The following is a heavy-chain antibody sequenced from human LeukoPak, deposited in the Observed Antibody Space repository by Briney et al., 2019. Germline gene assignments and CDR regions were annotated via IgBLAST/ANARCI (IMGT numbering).Heavy chain of an antibody. V-gene: IGHV4-4*07. D-gene: IGHD3-10*01. J-gene: IGHJ4*02. CDR1: RASISPYY. CDR2: VRTSGST. Sequence: WETLSLTCAVSRASISPYYWTWIRQPAGKGLEWIGHVRTSGSTNYNPSLKSRVTMSIDTSTNQFSLKLNSVTAADTAVYYCAKEGMIRGVIDYWGQGALVTVSS. CDR3: AKEGMIRGVIDY.